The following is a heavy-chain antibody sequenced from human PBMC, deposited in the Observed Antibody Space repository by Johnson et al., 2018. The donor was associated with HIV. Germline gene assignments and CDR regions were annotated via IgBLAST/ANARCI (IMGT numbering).Heavy chain of an antibody. D-gene: IGHD3-16*01. CDR3: TTVRGAFDI. CDR1: GFIFSDSW. Sequence: EVQLVESGGGLVKPGGSLRLSCAASGFIFSDSWMHWVRQAPGKGLEWVGRILSKTDGGTTDYAAPVKGRFTISRDDSKNTLYLQINSLKTDDTAVYYCTTVRGAFDIWGQGTMVTVSS. CDR2: ILSKTDGGTT. V-gene: IGHV3-15*01. J-gene: IGHJ3*02.